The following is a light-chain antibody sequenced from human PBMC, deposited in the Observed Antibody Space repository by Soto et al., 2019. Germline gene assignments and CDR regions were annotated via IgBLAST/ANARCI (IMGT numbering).Light chain of an antibody. V-gene: IGKV1-33*01. CDR3: QQYDNLLRST. CDR1: QDISNY. J-gene: IGKJ2*02. CDR2: DAS. Sequence: DIQMTQSPSSLSASVGDRVTITCQASQDISNYLNWYQQKPGKAPKLLIYDASHLETGVPSRFSGSRAGTDFTFTISSLQPEDIATYYCQQYDNLLRSTFGQGTKLEIK.